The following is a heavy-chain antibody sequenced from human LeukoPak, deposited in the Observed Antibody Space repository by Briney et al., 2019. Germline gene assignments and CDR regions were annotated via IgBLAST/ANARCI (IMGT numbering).Heavy chain of an antibody. CDR3: ARVKRASGYFYERDDAFDI. V-gene: IGHV3-66*01. CDR2: IYSGGRT. Sequence: SGGSLRLSCVVSEFTVSINYMTWVRQAPGRGLEWVSVIYSGGRTSYADSVKGRFTISGDTSKNTLYLQMNNLRAEDTAVYYCARVKRASGYFYERDDAFDIWGLGTMVTVSS. CDR1: EFTVSINY. J-gene: IGHJ3*02. D-gene: IGHD3-22*01.